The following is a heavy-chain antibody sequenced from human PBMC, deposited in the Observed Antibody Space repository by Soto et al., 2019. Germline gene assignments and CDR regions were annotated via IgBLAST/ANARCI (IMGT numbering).Heavy chain of an antibody. V-gene: IGHV3-23*01. Sequence: EVELLESGGGLVQPGGSLRLSCAASGFIFSNYAMFWVRQAPGKGLDWVSTIYAGGGTTHYAESVKGRFTISRDNSNNRLYLQLNNLRAEDTAVHFCAKDLIRGDGYVDFDYWGQGTLVTVSS. CDR1: GFIFSNYA. D-gene: IGHD3-10*01. CDR3: AKDLIRGDGYVDFDY. J-gene: IGHJ4*02. CDR2: IYAGGGTT.